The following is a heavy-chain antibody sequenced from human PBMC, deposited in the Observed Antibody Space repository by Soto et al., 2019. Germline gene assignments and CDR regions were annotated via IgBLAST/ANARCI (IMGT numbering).Heavy chain of an antibody. D-gene: IGHD6-19*01. Sequence: PSETLSLTCTVSGGSISGSSYYWGWIRQPPGKGLEWIGNIYLSGSTNYNPSLKSRVTISVDTSKNQFSLILTSVTAADTAVYYCARPLRLSSGPANWFAPWGQGTLVTVSS. V-gene: IGHV4-39*01. CDR2: IYLSGST. J-gene: IGHJ5*02. CDR3: ARPLRLSSGPANWFAP. CDR1: GGSISGSSYY.